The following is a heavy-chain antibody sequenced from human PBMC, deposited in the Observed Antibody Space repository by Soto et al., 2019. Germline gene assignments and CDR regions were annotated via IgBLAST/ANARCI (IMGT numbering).Heavy chain of an antibody. D-gene: IGHD6-19*01. CDR3: ARVNFDSSGPNFDY. V-gene: IGHV3-48*03. Sequence: PGGSLRLSCAASGFTFSNYEMNWVRQAPGKGLEWVSYISGSGSTMYYADSVKGRFTISRDNAKNSLYLQMSSLRAEDTAVYYCARVNFDSSGPNFDYWGQGTLVTVSS. J-gene: IGHJ4*02. CDR1: GFTFSNYE. CDR2: ISGSGSTM.